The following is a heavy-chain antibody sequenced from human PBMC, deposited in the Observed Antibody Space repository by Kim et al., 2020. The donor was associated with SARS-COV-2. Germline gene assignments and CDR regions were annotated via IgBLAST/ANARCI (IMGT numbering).Heavy chain of an antibody. CDR3: ARTPLRRATGKYYYYYGMDV. CDR2: IYYSGST. J-gene: IGHJ6*02. CDR1: GGSISSGGYY. Sequence: SETLSLACTVSGGSISSGGYYWSWIRQHPGKGLEWIGYIYYSGSTYYNPSLKSRVTISVDTSKNQFSLKLSSVTAADTAVYYCARTPLRRATGKYYYYYGMDVWGQGTTVTVSS. V-gene: IGHV4-31*03. D-gene: IGHD1-1*01.